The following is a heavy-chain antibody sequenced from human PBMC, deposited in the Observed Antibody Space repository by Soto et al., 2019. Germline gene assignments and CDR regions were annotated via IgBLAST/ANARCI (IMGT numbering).Heavy chain of an antibody. V-gene: IGHV3-33*01. CDR1: GFTFSSYG. CDR3: AREEGSEDYYYYGMDV. Sequence: GGSLRLSCAASGFTFSSYGMHWVRQAPGKGLEWVAVIWYDGSNKYYADSVKGRFTISRDNSKNTLYLKMNGLRAEDTAVYYCAREEGSEDYYYYGMDVWGQGTTVTVSS. CDR2: IWYDGSNK. J-gene: IGHJ6*02.